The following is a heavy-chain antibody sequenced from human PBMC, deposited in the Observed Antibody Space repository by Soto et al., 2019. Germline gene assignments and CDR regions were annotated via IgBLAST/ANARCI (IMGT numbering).Heavy chain of an antibody. V-gene: IGHV1-2*02. J-gene: IGHJ6*02. CDR3: AKDNVATAPLPYYYYYYGMDV. D-gene: IGHD5-12*01. CDR1: GYTFTGYY. Sequence: ASVKVSCKASGYTFTGYYMHWVRQAPGQGLEWMGWINPNSGGTNYADSVKGRFTISRDNSKNTLYLQMNSLRAEDTAVYYCAKDNVATAPLPYYYYYYGMDVWGQGTTVTVSS. CDR2: INPNSGGT.